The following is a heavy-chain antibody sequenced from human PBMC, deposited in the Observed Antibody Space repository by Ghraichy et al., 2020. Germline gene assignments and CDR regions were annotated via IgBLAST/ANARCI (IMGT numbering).Heavy chain of an antibody. CDR2: IKSKIDGETK. J-gene: IGHJ4*02. D-gene: IGHD4-23*01. Sequence: GGSLRLSCVASGITFVNAWMTWVRQAPGKGLEWVGRIKSKIDGETKQYAQSVKGRFTISRDDSKSTLYLQMDRLTTADTAVYFCSTDPGGMYPDFWGQGTLVAVSS. V-gene: IGHV3-15*01. CDR3: STDPGGMYPDF. CDR1: GITFVNAW.